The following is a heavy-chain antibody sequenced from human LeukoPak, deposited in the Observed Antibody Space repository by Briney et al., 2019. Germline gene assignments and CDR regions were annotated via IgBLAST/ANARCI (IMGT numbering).Heavy chain of an antibody. Sequence: GESLKISCKISGYPFTNNWIGWVRQVPGKGLEWMGLIDPGYSDAKYSPSFQGQVTLSVDASISTAYLQLTGLRASDTAIYYCVRFALTSSLDHWGQGTLITVSS. CDR3: VRFALTSSLDH. J-gene: IGHJ5*02. V-gene: IGHV5-51*01. CDR2: IDPGYSDA. D-gene: IGHD6-13*01. CDR1: GYPFTNNW.